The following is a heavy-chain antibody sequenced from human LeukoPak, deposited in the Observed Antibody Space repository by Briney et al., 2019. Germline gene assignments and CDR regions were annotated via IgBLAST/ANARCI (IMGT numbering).Heavy chain of an antibody. CDR1: GGSISSGGYY. CDR2: IYYSGST. J-gene: IGHJ3*02. Sequence: SQTLSLTRTVSGGSISSGGYYWSWIRQHPGKGLEWIGYIYYSGSTYYNPSLKSRVTISVDTSKNQFSLKLSSVTAADTAVYYCARDPSDYYDSSGSLGAFDIWGQGTMVTVSS. D-gene: IGHD3-22*01. V-gene: IGHV4-31*03. CDR3: ARDPSDYYDSSGSLGAFDI.